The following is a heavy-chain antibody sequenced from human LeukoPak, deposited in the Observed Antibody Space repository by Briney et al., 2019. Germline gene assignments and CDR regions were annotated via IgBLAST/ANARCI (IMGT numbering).Heavy chain of an antibody. CDR2: ISYDGSNK. D-gene: IGHD6-13*01. CDR1: GFTFSSYG. Sequence: GRSLRLSCAASGFTFSSYGMHWVCQAPGKGLEWVAVISYDGSNKYYADSVKGRFTISRDNSKNTLYLQMNSLRAEDTAVYYCAKTPPRLDGQTAADPNWFDPWGQGTLVTVSS. CDR3: AKTPPRLDGQTAADPNWFDP. V-gene: IGHV3-30*18. J-gene: IGHJ5*02.